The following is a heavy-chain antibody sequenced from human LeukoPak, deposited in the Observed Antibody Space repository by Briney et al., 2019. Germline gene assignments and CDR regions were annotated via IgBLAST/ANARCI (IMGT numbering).Heavy chain of an antibody. D-gene: IGHD5-24*01. Sequence: GESLKISCKGSGKSFTSYWIGWVRQMPGKGLEWMGIIYPGDSDTRYSPSFQGQVTISADKSISTAYLQWSSLKASDTAMYYCARRGDGYNYAYYFDYWGQGTLVTVSS. CDR3: ARRGDGYNYAYYFDY. CDR1: GKSFTSYW. J-gene: IGHJ4*02. CDR2: IYPGDSDT. V-gene: IGHV5-51*01.